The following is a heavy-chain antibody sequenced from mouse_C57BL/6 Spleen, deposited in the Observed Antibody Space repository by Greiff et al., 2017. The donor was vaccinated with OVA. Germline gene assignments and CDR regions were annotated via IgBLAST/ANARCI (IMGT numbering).Heavy chain of an antibody. V-gene: IGHV4-1*01. Sequence: ATGGVDFSRYWMSWVRRAPGKGLEWIGEINPDSSTINYAPSLKDKFIISRDNAKNTLYLQMSKVRSEDTALYYCARRLGRPDWYFDVWGTGTTVTVSS. CDR3: ARRLGRPDWYFDV. CDR1: GVDFSRYW. CDR2: INPDSSTI. D-gene: IGHD4-1*01. J-gene: IGHJ1*03.